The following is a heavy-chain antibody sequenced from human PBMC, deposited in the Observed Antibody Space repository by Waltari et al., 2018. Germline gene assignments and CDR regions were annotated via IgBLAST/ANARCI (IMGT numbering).Heavy chain of an antibody. Sequence: QVQLVESGGGVVQPGRSLRLSCAASGFTFSSYAMPWVRQAPGKGLEWVAVISYEGSNKYYADSVKGRFTISRDNSKNTRYLQMNSRRAEDTAVYYCARDRWSVIRSVAGYYFDYWGQGTLVTVSS. CDR1: GFTFSSYA. CDR3: ARDRWSVIRSVAGYYFDY. V-gene: IGHV3-30-3*01. D-gene: IGHD6-19*01. J-gene: IGHJ4*02. CDR2: ISYEGSNK.